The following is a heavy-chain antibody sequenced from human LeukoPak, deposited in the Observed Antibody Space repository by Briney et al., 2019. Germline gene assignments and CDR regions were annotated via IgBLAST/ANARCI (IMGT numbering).Heavy chain of an antibody. J-gene: IGHJ4*02. Sequence: GGSLKLSCAASGFTFSSYAMHWVRQAPGRGLEYVSAISSNGGSTYYANSVKGRFTISRDNSKNTLYLQMGSLRAEDMAVYYCARDRSARAAAASFDYWGQGTLVTVSS. CDR1: GFTFSSYA. CDR2: ISSNGGST. CDR3: ARDRSARAAAASFDY. V-gene: IGHV3-64*01. D-gene: IGHD6-13*01.